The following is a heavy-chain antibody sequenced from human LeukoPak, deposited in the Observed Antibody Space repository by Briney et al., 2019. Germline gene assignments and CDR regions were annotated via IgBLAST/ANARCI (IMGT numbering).Heavy chain of an antibody. V-gene: IGHV1-69*06. D-gene: IGHD2-15*01. CDR2: ISPSFGTA. J-gene: IGHJ6*01. CDR3: ATRNKDIVVDDSLVMDV. CDR1: GGTFSSYA. Sequence: ASVKVSFKASGGTFSSYAISWLRQAPGQGLEWMGGISPSFGTANYAQKFQRRVTITADKSTSTAYMELSSLRSEDTAVYYCATRNKDIVVDDSLVMDVWGKGTTVTVSS.